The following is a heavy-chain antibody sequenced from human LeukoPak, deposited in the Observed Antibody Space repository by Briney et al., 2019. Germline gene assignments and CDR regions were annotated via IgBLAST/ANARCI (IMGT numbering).Heavy chain of an antibody. CDR2: ISSSSSYI. D-gene: IGHD3-10*01. V-gene: IGHV3-21*01. CDR3: ARLGVTMVRGVIS. Sequence: GGSLRLSCAASGFTFSSYSMNWVRQAPGKGLEWVSSISSSSSYIYYADSVKGRFTISRDNAKNSLYLQMNSLRAEDTAVYYCARLGVTMVRGVISWGQGTLVTVSS. CDR1: GFTFSSYS. J-gene: IGHJ5*02.